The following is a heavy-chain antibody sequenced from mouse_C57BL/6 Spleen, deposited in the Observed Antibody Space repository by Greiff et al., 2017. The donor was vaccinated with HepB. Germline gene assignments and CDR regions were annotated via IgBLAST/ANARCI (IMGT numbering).Heavy chain of an antibody. V-gene: IGHV1-81*01. CDR3: ARTTVVATPFAY. CDR1: GYTFTSYG. D-gene: IGHD1-1*01. Sequence: VQLQQSGAELARPGASVTLSCKASGYTFTSYGISWVKQRTGQGLEWIGEIYPRSGNTYYNEKFKGKATLTADKSSSTAYMEIRSLTSEDAAVYFCARTTVVATPFAYWGQGTLVTVSA. CDR2: IYPRSGNT. J-gene: IGHJ3*01.